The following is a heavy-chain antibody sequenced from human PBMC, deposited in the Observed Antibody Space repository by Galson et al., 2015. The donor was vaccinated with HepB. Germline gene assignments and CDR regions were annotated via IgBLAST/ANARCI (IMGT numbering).Heavy chain of an antibody. CDR1: GGTFSSYA. V-gene: IGHV1-69*13. CDR2: IIPIFGTA. D-gene: IGHD3-16*02. CDR3: ARVSKLYYYDGMDV. Sequence: SVKVSCKASGGTFSSYAISWVRQAPGQGLEWMLGIIPIFGTANYAKKFQGRVTITADESTSTAYMELSSLRSEDTAVYYCARVSKLYYYDGMDVWGHGTTVTVSS. J-gene: IGHJ6*02.